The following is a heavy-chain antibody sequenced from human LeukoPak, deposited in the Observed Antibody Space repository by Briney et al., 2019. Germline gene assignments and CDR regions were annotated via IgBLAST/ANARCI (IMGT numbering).Heavy chain of an antibody. CDR3: ARKALDIVVVVAATIDAFDI. CDR2: IKQDGSEK. Sequence: GGSLRLSCAASGFTFSSYWMSWVRQAPGKGLEWVANIKQDGSEKYYVDSVKGRFTISRDNAKNSLYPQMNSLRAEDTAVYYCARKALDIVVVVAATIDAFDIWGQGTMVTVSS. CDR1: GFTFSSYW. D-gene: IGHD2-15*01. V-gene: IGHV3-7*01. J-gene: IGHJ3*02.